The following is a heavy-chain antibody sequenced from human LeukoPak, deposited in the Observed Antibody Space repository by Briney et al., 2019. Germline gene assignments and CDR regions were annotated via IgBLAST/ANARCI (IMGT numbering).Heavy chain of an antibody. CDR2: IDSPSSTI. CDR1: GFTFSAYS. D-gene: IGHD3-10*01. V-gene: IGHV3-48*01. J-gene: IGHJ4*02. CDR3: ARDRNYYGSGSYHRGYY. Sequence: GGSMRLSCAASGFTFSAYSMNWVRQAPGKGLEWVSYIDSPSSTIYYADSVKGRFTISRDNANNSLYLQMNSLRAEDTALYFCARDRNYYGSGSYHRGYYWGQGTLVTVSS.